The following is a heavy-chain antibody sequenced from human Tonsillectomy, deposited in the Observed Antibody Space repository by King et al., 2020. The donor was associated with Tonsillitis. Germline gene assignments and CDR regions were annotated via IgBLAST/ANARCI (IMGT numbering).Heavy chain of an antibody. CDR1: KFTFSSYW. CDR3: ARERYSSSWQHRDFDY. D-gene: IGHD6-13*01. J-gene: IGHJ4*02. CDR2: RKQGGSET. V-gene: IGHV3-7*03. Sequence: VQLVQSGGGLVQPGGSLRLSCAASKFTFSSYWMSWVRPTPGRGLERVTNRKQGGSETYYVDSVEGRFTLSRDNAKNSPYLPMNSLRAEDTAVYYCARERYSSSWQHRDFDYWGQGTLVTVSS.